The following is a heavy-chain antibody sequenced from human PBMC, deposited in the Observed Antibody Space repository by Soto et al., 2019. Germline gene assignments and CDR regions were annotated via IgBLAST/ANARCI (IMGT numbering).Heavy chain of an antibody. CDR1: GFTFSSDA. Sequence: PGGSLRLSCAASGFTFSSDAMTWVRQAPGKGLEWVSSIPGGGGSTYYADSVKGRFTISRDNSKNTLYLQMNSLRAEDTAVYYCAKDQDYVWGSSAFDIWGQGTMVNVSS. J-gene: IGHJ3*02. CDR3: AKDQDYVWGSSAFDI. V-gene: IGHV3-23*01. D-gene: IGHD3-16*01. CDR2: IPGGGGST.